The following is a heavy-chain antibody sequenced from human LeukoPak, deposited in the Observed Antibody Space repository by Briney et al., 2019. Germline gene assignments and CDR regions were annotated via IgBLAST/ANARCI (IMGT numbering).Heavy chain of an antibody. D-gene: IGHD6-13*01. Sequence: SETLSLTCTVSDGSISSYYWSWIRQPPGKGLEWIGHIYDSGSTNYNPSLKSRVTISVDTSKNQFSLKLSSVTAADTAVYYCVRLIGNSWLDYWGQGTLVTVSS. CDR1: DGSISSYY. CDR2: IYDSGST. CDR3: VRLIGNSWLDY. J-gene: IGHJ4*02. V-gene: IGHV4-59*01.